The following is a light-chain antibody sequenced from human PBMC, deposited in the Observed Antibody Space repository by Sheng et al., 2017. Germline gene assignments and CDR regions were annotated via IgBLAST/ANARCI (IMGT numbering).Light chain of an antibody. V-gene: IGKV3-20*01. J-gene: IGKJ4*01. CDR2: GAS. Sequence: EIVLTQSPGTLSLSPGERATLSCRASQSVSNSYLAWYQQKPGQAPRLLIYGASTRAAGIPARFSGSGSGTDFTFTISRLEPEDSAVYYCQQYGTSPALIFGGGTKVEIK. CDR1: QSVSNSY. CDR3: QQYGTSPALI.